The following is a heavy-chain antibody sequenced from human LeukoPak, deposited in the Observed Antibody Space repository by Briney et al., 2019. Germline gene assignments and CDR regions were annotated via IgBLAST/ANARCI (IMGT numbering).Heavy chain of an antibody. CDR1: GFTFSSYA. V-gene: IGHV3-30*04. CDR3: ARDPLRFGELLGYFDY. J-gene: IGHJ4*02. CDR2: ISYDGSNK. D-gene: IGHD3-10*01. Sequence: PGGSLRLSCAASGFTFSSYAMHWVRQAPGKGLEWVAVISYDGSNKYYADSVKGRFTISRDNSKNTLYLQMNSLRAEDTAVYYCARDPLRFGELLGYFDYWGQGTLVTVSS.